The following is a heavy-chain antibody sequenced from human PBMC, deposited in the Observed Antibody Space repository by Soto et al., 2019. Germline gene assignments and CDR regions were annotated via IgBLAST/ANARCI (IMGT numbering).Heavy chain of an antibody. J-gene: IGHJ4*02. V-gene: IGHV3-30*18. CDR2: ISYDGSNK. CDR3: AKRDSSLIDY. D-gene: IGHD3-22*01. CDR1: GFTFSSYG. Sequence: GGSLRLSCAASGFTFSSYGMHWVRQAPGKGLEWVAVISYDGSNKYYADSVKGRFTISRDNSKNTLYLQMNSLRAEDTAVYYCAKRDSSLIDYWGQGTLVTVSS.